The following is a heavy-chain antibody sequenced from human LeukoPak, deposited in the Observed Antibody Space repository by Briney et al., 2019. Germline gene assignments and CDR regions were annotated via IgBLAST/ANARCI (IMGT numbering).Heavy chain of an antibody. Sequence: SETLSLTCSVSSYSINSNYYWGWIRQPPGKGLEWIGSIYYSGSTYYNPSLKSRVTISVDTSKNQFSLKLSSVTAADTAVYYCARDPRTNQYYYDSSAFDIWGQGTMVTVSS. CDR2: IYYSGST. J-gene: IGHJ3*02. D-gene: IGHD3-22*01. V-gene: IGHV4-38-2*02. CDR3: ARDPRTNQYYYDSSAFDI. CDR1: SYSINSNYY.